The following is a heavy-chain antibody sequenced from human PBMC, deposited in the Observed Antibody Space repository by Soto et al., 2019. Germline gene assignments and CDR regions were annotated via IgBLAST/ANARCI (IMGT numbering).Heavy chain of an antibody. J-gene: IGHJ3*02. CDR3: ARTIAVAHWEVWNAFDI. V-gene: IGHV2-26*01. Sequence: QVTLKESGPVLVKPTETLTLTCTVSGFSLSNARMGVSWIRQPPGKALEWLAHIFSNDEKSYRTSLKSRLTISKDTSKSQVVLTMTNMDPVDTATYDCARTIAVAHWEVWNAFDIWGQGTMVTVSS. D-gene: IGHD6-19*01. CDR1: GFSLSNARMG. CDR2: IFSNDEK.